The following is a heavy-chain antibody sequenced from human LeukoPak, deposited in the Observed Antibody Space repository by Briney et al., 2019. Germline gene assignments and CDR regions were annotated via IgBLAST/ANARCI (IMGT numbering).Heavy chain of an antibody. D-gene: IGHD2/OR15-2a*01. Sequence: GGSLRLSCAASGFTFWGFAMSWVPQAPGKGLEGVSAISSGGGATYYAAYVKGQFTISRDNSKYTVYLQMNSLRAEDTALYYCAKSMGSIDFDYCGQGSLVTVSS. V-gene: IGHV3-23*01. CDR2: ISSGGGAT. J-gene: IGHJ4*02. CDR3: AKSMGSIDFDY. CDR1: GFTFWGFA.